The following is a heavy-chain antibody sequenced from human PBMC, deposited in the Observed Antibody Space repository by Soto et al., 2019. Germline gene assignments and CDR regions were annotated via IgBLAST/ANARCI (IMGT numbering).Heavy chain of an antibody. D-gene: IGHD2-15*01. CDR3: AGSMGGSAHYYYYGMDV. CDR2: IDPSDSYT. V-gene: IGHV5-10-1*01. Sequence: GASLKISCKGSGYSFTSYWISWVRQMPGKGLEWMGRIDPSDSYTNYSPSFQGHVTISADKSSSTAYLQWSSLKASDTAMYYCAGSMGGSAHYYYYGMDVWGQGTTVTVSS. J-gene: IGHJ6*02. CDR1: GYSFTSYW.